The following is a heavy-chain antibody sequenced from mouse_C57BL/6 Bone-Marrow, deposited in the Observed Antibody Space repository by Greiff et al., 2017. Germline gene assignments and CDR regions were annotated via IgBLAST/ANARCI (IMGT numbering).Heavy chain of an antibody. CDR2: IDPENGDT. D-gene: IGHD1-1*01. CDR3: TTFITTVVADY. J-gene: IGHJ2*01. V-gene: IGHV14-4*01. CDR1: GFNIKDDY. Sequence: VQLQQSGAELVRPGASVKLSCTASGFNIKDDYMHWVKQRPEQGLEWIGWIDPENGDTEYASKFQGKATITADTSSNTAYLQLSSQTSEDTAVYYCTTFITTVVADYWGQGTTLTVSS.